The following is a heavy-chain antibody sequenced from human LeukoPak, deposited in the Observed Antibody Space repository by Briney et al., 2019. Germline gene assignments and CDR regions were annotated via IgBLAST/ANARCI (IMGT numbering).Heavy chain of an antibody. Sequence: PGGFLRLSCAASGFTFSDYYMSWIRQAPGKGLEWVSYISSSGSTIYYADSVKGRFTISRDNAKNSLYLHMNSLRAEDTAVYYCARVRGPYSSGWYFDYWGQGTLVTVSS. V-gene: IGHV3-11*04. D-gene: IGHD6-19*01. J-gene: IGHJ4*02. CDR1: GFTFSDYY. CDR3: ARVRGPYSSGWYFDY. CDR2: ISSSGSTI.